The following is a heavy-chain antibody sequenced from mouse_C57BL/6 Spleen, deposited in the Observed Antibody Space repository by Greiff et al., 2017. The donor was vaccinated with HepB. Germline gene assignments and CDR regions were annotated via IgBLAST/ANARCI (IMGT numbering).Heavy chain of an antibody. V-gene: IGHV1-4*01. D-gene: IGHD1-1*01. CDR2: INPSSGYT. Sequence: VQLQQSGAELARPGASVKMSCKASGYTFTSYTMHWVKQRPGQGLEWIGYINPSSGYTKYNQKFKDKATLTADKSSSTAYMQLSSLTSEDSAVYYCARSTDYYGSSYDAMDYWGQGTSVTVSS. J-gene: IGHJ4*01. CDR3: ARSTDYYGSSYDAMDY. CDR1: GYTFTSYT.